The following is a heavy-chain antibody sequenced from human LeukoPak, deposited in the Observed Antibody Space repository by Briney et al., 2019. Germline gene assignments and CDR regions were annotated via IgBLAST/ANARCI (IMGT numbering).Heavy chain of an antibody. V-gene: IGHV3-73*01. J-gene: IGHJ6*03. CDR3: TRGATIMWDYYYYYMDV. CDR2: IRSKANSYQT. D-gene: IGHD1-26*01. CDR1: GFPFSGSL. Sequence: PGGSLRLPCAASGFPFSGSLMHWVRQASGKGLEGVGRIRSKANSYQTAYAAPVKGSLPISRDDSKNTAYLQMNSLKTEDTAVYYCTRGATIMWDYYYYYMDVWGKGTTVTVSS.